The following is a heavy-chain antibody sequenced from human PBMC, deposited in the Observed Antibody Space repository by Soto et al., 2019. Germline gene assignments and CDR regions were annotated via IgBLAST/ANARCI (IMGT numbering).Heavy chain of an antibody. CDR2: IYYTGST. CDR1: GGSISSYY. D-gene: IGHD3-10*01. V-gene: IGHV4-59*01. CDR3: ARVYYYGAGSYLDY. J-gene: IGHJ4*02. Sequence: QVQLQESGPGLVKPSETLSLTCTVSGGSISSYYWSWIRQPPGKGLVWIGYIYYTGSTNYNPSLKSRVTISVDTSTNQFSLKLSSVTAADTAVYYCARVYYYGAGSYLDYWGQGTLVTVSS.